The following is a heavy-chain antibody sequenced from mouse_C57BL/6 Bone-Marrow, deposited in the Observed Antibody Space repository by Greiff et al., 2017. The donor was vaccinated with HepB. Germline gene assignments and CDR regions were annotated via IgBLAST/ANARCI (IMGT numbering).Heavy chain of an antibody. J-gene: IGHJ3*01. CDR1: EYEFPSHD. CDR2: INSDGGST. CDR3: ARHGNDYDETY. V-gene: IGHV5-2*01. Sequence: EVKLMESGGGLVQPGESLKLSCESNEYEFPSHDMSWVRKTPEKRLELVAAINSDGGSTYYPDNMERRFIISRDNTKKTLYLQMSSMRYEDTALYYCARHGNDYDETYWGQGTLVTVSA. D-gene: IGHD2-4*01.